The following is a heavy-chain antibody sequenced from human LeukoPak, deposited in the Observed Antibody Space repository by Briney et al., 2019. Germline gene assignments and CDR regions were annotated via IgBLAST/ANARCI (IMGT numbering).Heavy chain of an antibody. V-gene: IGHV1-8*03. CDR3: ARGSRSGSYAVDY. Sequence: ASVKVSCKASGYTFIGYYIHWVRQAPGQGLEWMGWMNPNSGNTGYAQKFQGRVTITRNTSISTAYMELSSLRSEDTAVYYCARGSRSGSYAVDYWGQGTLVTVSS. CDR1: GYTFIGYY. J-gene: IGHJ4*02. CDR2: MNPNSGNT. D-gene: IGHD1-26*01.